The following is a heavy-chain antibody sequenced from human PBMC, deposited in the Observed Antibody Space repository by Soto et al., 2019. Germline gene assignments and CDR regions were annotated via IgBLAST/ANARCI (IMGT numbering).Heavy chain of an antibody. CDR2: ISYSGST. V-gene: IGHV4-30-4*02. CDR3: ATMGTPATGLYFFDY. CDR1: GGSLSSGNYY. Sequence: SDTLSLTCTVSGGSLSSGNYYWRWIRQPPGKGLEWIGFISYSGSTYYSTSLKSRVTISVDTSKSQFSLNLSFVTAADTAVYYCATMGTPATGLYFFDYWGQGSLVTVSS. J-gene: IGHJ4*02. D-gene: IGHD2-15*01.